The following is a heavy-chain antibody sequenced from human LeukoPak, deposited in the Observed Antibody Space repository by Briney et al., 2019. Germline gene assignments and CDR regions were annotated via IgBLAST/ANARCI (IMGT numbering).Heavy chain of an antibody. J-gene: IGHJ4*02. CDR1: GFTFSSYE. CDR3: AKDRGGYYYDSSGYEDY. V-gene: IGHV3-23*01. CDR2: ISGSGGST. D-gene: IGHD3-22*01. Sequence: GGSLRLSCAASGFTFSSYEMNWVRQAPGKGLEWVSAISGSGGSTYYADSVKGRFTISRDNSKNTLYLQMNSLRAEDTAVYYCAKDRGGYYYDSSGYEDYWGQGTLVTVSS.